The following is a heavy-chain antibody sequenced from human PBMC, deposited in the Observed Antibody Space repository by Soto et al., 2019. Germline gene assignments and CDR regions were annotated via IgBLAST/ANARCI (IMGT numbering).Heavy chain of an antibody. CDR2: ISYSAKT. V-gene: IGHV4-38-2*01. CDR1: GYSITSGFY. Sequence: SETLSLTCGVSGYSITSGFYWGWVRQSPGKGLEWIGSISYSAKTSYNPSLASRFSIAVDTSKNQLSLRLTSVTAADTALYYCTRGAGAPWVRFDSWGQGTQVTVSS. J-gene: IGHJ4*02. CDR3: TRGAGAPWVRFDS. D-gene: IGHD3-22*01.